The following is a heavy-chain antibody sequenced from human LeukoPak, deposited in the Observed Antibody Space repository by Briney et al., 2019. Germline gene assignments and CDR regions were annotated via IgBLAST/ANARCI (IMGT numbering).Heavy chain of an antibody. J-gene: IGHJ4*02. D-gene: IGHD5-12*01. V-gene: IGHV3-30-3*01. CDR3: ARLLRATITNVDY. CDR1: GFTFSTYP. CDR2: ISYDGSKK. Sequence: PGGSLRLSCAASGFTFSTYPMHWVRQAPGKGLEWVAVISYDGSKKYYADSVKGRFTISRDNAKNSLYLQMNSLRAEDTAVYYCARLLRATITNVDYWGQGTLVTVSS.